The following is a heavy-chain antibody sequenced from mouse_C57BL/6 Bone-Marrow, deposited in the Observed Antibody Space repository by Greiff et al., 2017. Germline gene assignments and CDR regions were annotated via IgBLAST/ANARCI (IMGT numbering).Heavy chain of an antibody. Sequence: VQLQQPGAELVKPGASVKMSCKASGYTFTSYWITWVKQRPGQGLEWIGDIYPGSGSTNYNEKFKSKATLTVDTSSSTAYMQLSSLTSEDSAVYYCARSGDDYDEEFAYWGQGTLVTVSA. D-gene: IGHD2-4*01. CDR2: IYPGSGST. V-gene: IGHV1-55*01. CDR1: GYTFTSYW. CDR3: ARSGDDYDEEFAY. J-gene: IGHJ3*01.